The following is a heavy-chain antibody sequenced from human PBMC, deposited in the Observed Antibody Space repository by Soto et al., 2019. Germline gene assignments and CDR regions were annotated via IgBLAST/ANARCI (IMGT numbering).Heavy chain of an antibody. CDR1: GFTFSSYG. Sequence: SLRLSCAASGFTFSSYGMHWVRQAPGKGLEWVAVIRYDGSNKYYADSVKGRFTISRDNSKNTLYLQMNRLRAEDTAVYYCASTPRPQARPYYYYYGMDVWGQGTTVTVSS. V-gene: IGHV3-33*01. D-gene: IGHD2-15*01. CDR3: ASTPRPQARPYYYYYGMDV. J-gene: IGHJ6*02. CDR2: IRYDGSNK.